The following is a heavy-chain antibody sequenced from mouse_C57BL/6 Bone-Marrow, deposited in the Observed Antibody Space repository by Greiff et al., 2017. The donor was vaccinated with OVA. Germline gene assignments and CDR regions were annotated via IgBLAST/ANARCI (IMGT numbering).Heavy chain of an antibody. D-gene: IGHD4-1*01. CDR2: ISDGGSYT. V-gene: IGHV5-4*01. CDR1: GFTFSSYA. CDR3: ARDGTGAWFAY. J-gene: IGHJ3*01. Sequence: EVQRVESGGGLVKPGGSLKLSCAASGFTFSSYAMSWVRQTPEQRLEWVATISDGGSYTYYPDNVKGRFTISRDNAKNNLYLQMRHLRSEETAMYYCARDGTGAWFAYWGQGTLVTVSA.